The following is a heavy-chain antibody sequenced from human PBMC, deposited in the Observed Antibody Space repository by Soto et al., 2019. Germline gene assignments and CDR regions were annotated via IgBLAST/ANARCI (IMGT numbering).Heavy chain of an antibody. V-gene: IGHV3-48*03. CDR2: ISSSGSTI. Sequence: PGGSLRLSCAASGFTFSSYEMNWVRQAPGKGLEWVSYISSSGSTIYYADSVKGRFTISRDNAKNSLYLQMNSLGAEDTAVYYCARMRGDTAAAGPLYYFDYWGQGTLVTVSS. CDR1: GFTFSSYE. D-gene: IGHD6-13*01. CDR3: ARMRGDTAAAGPLYYFDY. J-gene: IGHJ4*02.